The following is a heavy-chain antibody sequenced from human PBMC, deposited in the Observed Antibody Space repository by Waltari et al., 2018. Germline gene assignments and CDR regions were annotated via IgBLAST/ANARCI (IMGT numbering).Heavy chain of an antibody. V-gene: IGHV1-46*01. Sequence: QVQLVQSGAEVKKPGASVKVSCKASGYTFTSYYMHWVRQAPGQGLEWMGKINPGGGSTSYAQKVQGRVTMTRDPATSTVYMELSSLRSEDTAVYYGAIVGRNDYYDDWGQGTLVTVSS. CDR3: AIVGRNDYYDD. CDR2: INPGGGST. J-gene: IGHJ4*02. D-gene: IGHD6-6*01. CDR1: GYTFTSYY.